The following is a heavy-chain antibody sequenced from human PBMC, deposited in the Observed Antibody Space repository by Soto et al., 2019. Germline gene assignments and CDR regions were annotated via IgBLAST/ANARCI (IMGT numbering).Heavy chain of an antibody. J-gene: IGHJ4*02. CDR3: AKDPGEDTYWFDY. Sequence: EVQVLESGGGLVQPGGSLRLSCAASGFTFSSYAMSWVRQAPGKGLEWVSSISGSGGSTYYADSVKGRFTISRDNSKNTLDMQMNSLRAEDTAVYYCAKDPGEDTYWFDYWGQGTLGSVSS. D-gene: IGHD2-8*02. CDR1: GFTFSSYA. CDR2: ISGSGGST. V-gene: IGHV3-23*01.